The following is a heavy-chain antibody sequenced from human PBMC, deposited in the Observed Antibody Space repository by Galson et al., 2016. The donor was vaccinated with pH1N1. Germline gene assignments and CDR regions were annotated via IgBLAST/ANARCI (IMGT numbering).Heavy chain of an antibody. Sequence: SVKVSCKASGYNFNVYYMHWVRQAPGQGLQWMGWIDPNSGTTYYAQKFQGRVTMTRDTSISTAYMELSRLTSADTALYYCASILPPLVFDFWGQGTLVTVSS. D-gene: IGHD3-3*02. V-gene: IGHV1-2*02. CDR2: IDPNSGTT. J-gene: IGHJ4*02. CDR1: GYNFNVYY. CDR3: ASILPPLVFDF.